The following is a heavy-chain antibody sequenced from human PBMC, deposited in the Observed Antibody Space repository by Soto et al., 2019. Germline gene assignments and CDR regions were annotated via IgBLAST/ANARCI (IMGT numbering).Heavy chain of an antibody. J-gene: IGHJ4*02. CDR3: ARDRASSRF. D-gene: IGHD2-15*01. Sequence: EVQLLESGGGLVQPGGSLRLSCAASGFTFSNYAMSWVRQAPGKGLEWVSGISDGGSSTYYADYVKGRFTISSDNSKNTLKLQMNSLRAEDTAVYYCARDRASSRFWGQGTLVTVSS. V-gene: IGHV3-23*01. CDR2: ISDGGSST. CDR1: GFTFSNYA.